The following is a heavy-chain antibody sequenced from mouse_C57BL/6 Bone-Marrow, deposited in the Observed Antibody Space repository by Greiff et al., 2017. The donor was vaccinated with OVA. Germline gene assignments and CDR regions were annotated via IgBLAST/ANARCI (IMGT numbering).Heavy chain of an antibody. CDR2: ISYDGSN. D-gene: IGHD1-1*01. Sequence: VQLKESGPGLVKPSQSLSLTCSVTGYSITSGYYWNWIRQFPGNKLEWMGYISYDGSNNYNPSLKNRISITRDTSKNQFFLKLNSVTTEDTATYYCARGDYYGSSYGAMDYWGQGTSVTVSS. CDR3: ARGDYYGSSYGAMDY. J-gene: IGHJ4*01. CDR1: GYSITSGYY. V-gene: IGHV3-6*01.